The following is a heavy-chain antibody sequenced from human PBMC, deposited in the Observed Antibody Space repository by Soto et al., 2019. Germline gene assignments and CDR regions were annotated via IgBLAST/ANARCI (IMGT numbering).Heavy chain of an antibody. V-gene: IGHV1-3*01. Sequence: QVQLVQSGAEVKKPGASVKVSCKASGYTFTSYAMHWVRQAPGQRLEWMGWINAGNGNTKYSQKFQGRVTITRDPAASTAYMELSSLRAEDTAVYYCARGGSLYWYFELGGRGTLVTGSS. D-gene: IGHD1-26*01. J-gene: IGHJ2*01. CDR2: INAGNGNT. CDR1: GYTFTSYA. CDR3: ARGGSLYWYFEL.